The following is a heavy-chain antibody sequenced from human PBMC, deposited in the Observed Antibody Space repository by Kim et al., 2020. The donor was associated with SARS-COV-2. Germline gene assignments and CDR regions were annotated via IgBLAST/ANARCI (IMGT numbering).Heavy chain of an antibody. CDR1: GDSISSYY. D-gene: IGHD6-19*01. CDR2: IYTSGSP. Sequence: SETLSLTCAVSGDSISSYYWTWIRQPAGKGLEWSGRIYTSGSPNYNPSLKSRVTMSLDTSKNQFSLKLSSVTAADTAVYYCVRDPGHSSGWYGPWGQGTLVTVS. CDR3: VRDPGHSSGWYGP. V-gene: IGHV4-4*07. J-gene: IGHJ5*02.